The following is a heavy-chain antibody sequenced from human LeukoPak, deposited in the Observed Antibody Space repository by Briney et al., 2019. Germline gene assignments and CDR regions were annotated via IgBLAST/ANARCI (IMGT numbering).Heavy chain of an antibody. V-gene: IGHV3-7*01. CDR3: ARAITVVDSY. Sequence: GGSLRLSCAASAFTFNRYWMNWGRQAPGKGLEWVAGIDGDGTEKYYVESVKGRFTISRDNAKKSVYLQMNSLRADDTAVYYCARAITVVDSYWGQGTLVTVSS. CDR1: AFTFNRYW. CDR2: IDGDGTEK. D-gene: IGHD2-2*01. J-gene: IGHJ4*02.